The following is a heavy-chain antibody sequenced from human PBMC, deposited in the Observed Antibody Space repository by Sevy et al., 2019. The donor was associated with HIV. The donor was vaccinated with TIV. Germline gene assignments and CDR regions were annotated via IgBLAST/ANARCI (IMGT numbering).Heavy chain of an antibody. CDR2: VSYDEKYK. Sequence: GGSLRLSCAASGFTFSSYAMHWVRQAPGKGLEWVAAVSYDEKYKYYVDSVKGRFTISRDNSKNILFLQMSSLRPEDTALYYCARSNNIEVVPTAWGQGTRVTVSS. V-gene: IGHV3-30*04. D-gene: IGHD2-2*01. J-gene: IGHJ5*02. CDR3: ARSNNIEVVPTA. CDR1: GFTFSSYA.